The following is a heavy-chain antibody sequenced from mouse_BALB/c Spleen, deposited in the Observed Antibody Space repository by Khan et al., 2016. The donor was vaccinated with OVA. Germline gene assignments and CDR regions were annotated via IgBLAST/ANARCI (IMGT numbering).Heavy chain of an antibody. Sequence: QVQLQQSGPGLVQPSQSLSITCTVSGFSLTNFGVHWVRQSPGKGLEWLGVIWSGGSTDYNAAFKSRLSISKDNSKSQVFFKMNSLQANDTATDYGARREYLMTWFAYWGQGTLVTVSA. J-gene: IGHJ3*01. CDR1: GFSLTNFG. V-gene: IGHV2-2*02. CDR2: IWSGGST. CDR3: ARREYLMTWFAY.